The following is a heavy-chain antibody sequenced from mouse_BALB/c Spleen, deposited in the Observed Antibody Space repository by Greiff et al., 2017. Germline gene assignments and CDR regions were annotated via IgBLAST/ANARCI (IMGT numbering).Heavy chain of an antibody. Sequence: EVQLVESGGGLVKPGGSLKLSCAASGFTFSDYYMYWVRQTPEKRLEWVATISDGGSYTYYPDSVKGRFTISRDNAKNNLYLQMSSLKSEDTAMYYCARGGYYGSSYVMDYWGQGTSVTVSS. CDR3: ARGGYYGSSYVMDY. CDR2: ISDGGSYT. V-gene: IGHV5-4*02. J-gene: IGHJ4*01. CDR1: GFTFSDYY. D-gene: IGHD1-1*01.